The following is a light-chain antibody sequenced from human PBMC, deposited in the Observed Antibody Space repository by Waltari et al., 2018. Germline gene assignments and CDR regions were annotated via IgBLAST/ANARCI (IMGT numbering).Light chain of an antibody. CDR1: QNVDRY. CDR2: GAS. Sequence: TQMTQSPSSLSASVGDRVSIPCRESQNVDRYLNWYQQKPGTAPRLLVSGASSLQSGVPSRFSGGGSGTDFTLTISGLEPEDFASYYCQQTSSTPFTFGGGTNVEIK. V-gene: IGKV1-39*01. J-gene: IGKJ4*01. CDR3: QQTSSTPFT.